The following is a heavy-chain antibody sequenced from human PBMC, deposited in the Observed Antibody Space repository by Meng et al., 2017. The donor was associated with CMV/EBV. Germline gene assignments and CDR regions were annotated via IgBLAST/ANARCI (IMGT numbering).Heavy chain of an antibody. V-gene: IGHV3-23*01. J-gene: IGHJ5*02. CDR1: SYA. CDR3: AKDWIVVVPAAIDASYNWFDP. CDR2: ISGSGGST. Sequence: SYAMSWVRQAPGKGLEWVSAISGSGGSTYYADSVKDRFTISRDNSKNTLYLKMNSLRAEDTAVYYCAKDWIVVVPAAIDASYNWFDPWGQGTLVTVSS. D-gene: IGHD2-2*02.